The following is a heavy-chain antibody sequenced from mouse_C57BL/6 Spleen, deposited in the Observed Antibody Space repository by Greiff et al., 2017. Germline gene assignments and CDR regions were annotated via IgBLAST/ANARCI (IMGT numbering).Heavy chain of an antibody. CDR2: ISYDGSN. D-gene: IGHD1-1*01. CDR1: GYSITSGYY. V-gene: IGHV3-6*01. CDR3: ATGYYGSTPWFAY. J-gene: IGHJ3*01. Sequence: EVHLVESGPGLVKPSQSLSLTCSVTGYSITSGYYWNWIRQFPGNKLEWMGYISYDGSNNYNPSLKNRISITRDTSKNQFFLKLNSVTTEDTATYYCATGYYGSTPWFAYWGQGTLVTVSA.